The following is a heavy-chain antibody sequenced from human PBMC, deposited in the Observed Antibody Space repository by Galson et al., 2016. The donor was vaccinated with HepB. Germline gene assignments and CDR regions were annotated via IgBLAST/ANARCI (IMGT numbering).Heavy chain of an antibody. Sequence: SVKGRFIISRDNSNNTVYLQMNSLGPEDTAVYYCAKDRRGSFSDAFDIWGQGTMVTVSS. V-gene: IGHV3-33*06. CDR3: AKDRRGSFSDAFDI. J-gene: IGHJ3*02. D-gene: IGHD3-16*01.